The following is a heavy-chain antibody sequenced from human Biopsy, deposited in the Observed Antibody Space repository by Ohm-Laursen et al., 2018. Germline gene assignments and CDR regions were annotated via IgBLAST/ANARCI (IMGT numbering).Heavy chain of an antibody. CDR1: GDSTSSYY. D-gene: IGHD3-22*01. V-gene: IGHV4-59*01. J-gene: IGHJ2*01. CDR3: ARDRGYYSDRTVPGYFDL. CDR2: VYYTGST. Sequence: TLSLTCTASGDSTSSYYWSWIRQPPGKGLEWIGYVYYTGSTDYNPSLQSRVTISVDTSKNHFSLRLRSVTPADTAIYYCARDRGYYSDRTVPGYFDLWGRGTLVTVSS.